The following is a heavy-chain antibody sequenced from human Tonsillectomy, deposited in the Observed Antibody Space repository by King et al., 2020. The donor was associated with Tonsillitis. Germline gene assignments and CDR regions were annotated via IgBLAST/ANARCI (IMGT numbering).Heavy chain of an antibody. CDR1: GFTFGDFA. J-gene: IGHJ3*02. CDR3: TTKGGFYLHAFEM. D-gene: IGHD3-16*01. CDR2: IRSKAYGGTT. V-gene: IGHV3-49*03. Sequence: VQLVESGGGLVQPGRSLRLSCSGSGFTFGDFAMSWFRQGPGKGLEWLGFIRSKAYGGTTEYGASAKGRFTIARDDSKAIAYLQMNSLKTEDTAVYYCTTKGGFYLHAFEMWGQGTMVTVSS.